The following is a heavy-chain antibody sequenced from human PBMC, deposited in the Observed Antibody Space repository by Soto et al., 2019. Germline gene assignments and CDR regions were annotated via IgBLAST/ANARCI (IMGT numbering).Heavy chain of an antibody. D-gene: IGHD2-15*01. V-gene: IGHV3-23*01. CDR1: GFTFTNYA. Sequence: EVQLLESGGGVVQPGGSLRLSCAASGFTFTNYAMSWVRQVPGKRLEWVSAISRNGDSTYYADSVKGRFTVSRDNSKNTLYLQMNSLRAEDTATYFCAKGGGYCSGGSCNVSPGSDWGQGTLVIVSS. CDR2: ISRNGDST. J-gene: IGHJ4*02. CDR3: AKGGGYCSGGSCNVSPGSD.